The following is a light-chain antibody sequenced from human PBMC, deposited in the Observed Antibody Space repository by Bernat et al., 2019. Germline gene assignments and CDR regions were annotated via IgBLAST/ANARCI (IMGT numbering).Light chain of an antibody. Sequence: QSALTQPPSVSGSPGQSVTISCTGTSSDVGSYNRVSWYQQPPGTAPKLMIYEVNNWPSGVPDRFSGSKSGNTASLTISGLRADDEADYYCCSFTTTTTWVFGGGTKLTVL. V-gene: IGLV2-18*02. CDR1: SSDVGSYNR. CDR3: CSFTTTTTWV. CDR2: EVN. J-gene: IGLJ3*02.